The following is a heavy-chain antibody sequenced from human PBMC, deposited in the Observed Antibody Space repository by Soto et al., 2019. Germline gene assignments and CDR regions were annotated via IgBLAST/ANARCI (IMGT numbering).Heavy chain of an antibody. D-gene: IGHD3-10*01. CDR1: GFTFSSYA. J-gene: IGHJ4*02. Sequence: HPGGSLRLSCAASGFTFSSYAMHWVRQAPGKGLEWVAVISYDGSNKYYADSVKGRFTISRDNSKNTLYLQMNSLRAEDTAVYYCAKDPSLYYYGSGVFDYWGQGTLVTVSS. CDR2: ISYDGSNK. CDR3: AKDPSLYYYGSGVFDY. V-gene: IGHV3-30-3*01.